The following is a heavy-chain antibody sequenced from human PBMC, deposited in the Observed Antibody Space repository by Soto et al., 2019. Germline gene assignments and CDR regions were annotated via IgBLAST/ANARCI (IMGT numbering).Heavy chain of an antibody. Sequence: ASVKVSWKASGYTFTSYGISWVRQAPGQGLEWMGWISAYNGNTNYAQKLQGRVTMTTDTSTSTAYMELRSLRSDDTAVYYCVGGYNYYYYYYGMDVWGQGTTVTVSS. CDR2: ISAYNGNT. V-gene: IGHV1-18*01. D-gene: IGHD3-10*01. J-gene: IGHJ6*02. CDR1: GYTFTSYG. CDR3: VGGYNYYYYYYGMDV.